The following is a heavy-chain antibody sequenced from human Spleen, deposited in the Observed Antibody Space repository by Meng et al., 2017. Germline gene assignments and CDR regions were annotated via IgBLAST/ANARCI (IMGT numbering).Heavy chain of an antibody. CDR2: IYHSGST. D-gene: IGHD5-18*01. J-gene: IGHJ4*02. Sequence: QVQRKSWAAGLLKPSETLSLTCAVYGWSFSGYYWSWIRQPPGKGLEWIGEIYHSGSTNYNPSLKSRVTISVDKSKNQFSLKLSSVTAADTAVYYCASVSNTADLHGDYWGQGTLVTVSS. CDR1: GWSFSGYY. CDR3: ASVSNTADLHGDY. V-gene: IGHV4-34*01.